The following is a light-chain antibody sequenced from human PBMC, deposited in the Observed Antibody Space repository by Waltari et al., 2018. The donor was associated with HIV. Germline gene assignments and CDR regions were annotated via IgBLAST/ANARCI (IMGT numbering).Light chain of an antibody. CDR3: QQYNKWPPWT. V-gene: IGKV3-15*01. CDR2: GAS. Sequence: VMTQSPATLSVSPGERATLSCRAGQSVSNNLAWYQQKPGQAPRLLIYGASTRATGIPARFSGSGSGTEFTLTISSLQSEDSAVYYCQQYNKWPPWTFGQGTKVKIK. CDR1: QSVSNN. J-gene: IGKJ1*01.